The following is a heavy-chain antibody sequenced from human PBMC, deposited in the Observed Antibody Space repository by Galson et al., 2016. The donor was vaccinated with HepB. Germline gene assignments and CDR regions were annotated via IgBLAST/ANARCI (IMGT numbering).Heavy chain of an antibody. CDR2: ISGGGSST. V-gene: IGHV3-23*01. D-gene: IGHD2-8*02. Sequence: SLRLSCAASGFTFSSYAMSWVRQAPGKGLEWVSAISGGGSSTYYADSVRGRFSISRDNSKNTLYLQMNGLKTEDSAVYYCTTENWWRFEYWGQGTLVTVSS. CDR3: TTENWWRFEY. J-gene: IGHJ4*02. CDR1: GFTFSSYA.